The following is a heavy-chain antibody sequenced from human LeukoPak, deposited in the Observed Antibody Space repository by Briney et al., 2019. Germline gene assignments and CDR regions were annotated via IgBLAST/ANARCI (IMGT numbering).Heavy chain of an antibody. D-gene: IGHD2-8*01. CDR3: ARDSLYATNWYDP. V-gene: IGHV4-59*01. J-gene: IGHJ5*02. CDR2: IYYTGGT. Sequence: PSETLSLTCAVYGGSFSNYYWRWIRQSPGKGLEWIGYIYYTGGTNYNPSLKSRVTLSIDMSKNQFSLKLRSVTAADTAVYYCARDSLYATNWYDPWGQGILVTVSS. CDR1: GGSFSNYY.